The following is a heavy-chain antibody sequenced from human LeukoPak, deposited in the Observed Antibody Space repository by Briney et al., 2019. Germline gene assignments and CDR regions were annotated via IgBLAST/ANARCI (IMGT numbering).Heavy chain of an antibody. Sequence: KPSETLSLTCSVSGDSTIYNYWSWIRQPAGKGLEWIGRIFSGGKSNYSPSLESRVTMSVDNAKNQFSLRLTSVTAADTAVYYCARGPGVFGRIWYMDVWGQGTAVSVSS. CDR1: GDSTIYNY. D-gene: IGHD3-3*01. CDR2: IFSGGKS. V-gene: IGHV4-4*07. J-gene: IGHJ6*03. CDR3: ARGPGVFGRIWYMDV.